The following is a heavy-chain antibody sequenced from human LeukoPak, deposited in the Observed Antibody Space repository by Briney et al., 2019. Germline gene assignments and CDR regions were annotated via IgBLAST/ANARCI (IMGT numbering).Heavy chain of an antibody. D-gene: IGHD6-19*01. V-gene: IGHV3-48*04. CDR3: ARGRVGQWLVDAFDI. Sequence: PGGSLRLSCAASGFTFSSYRMNWVRQAPGKGLEWVSYISSSSSTIYYADSVKGRFTISRNNAKNSLYLHIDSLRAEDTAVYYCARGRVGQWLVDAFDIWGQGTMVTVSS. CDR2: ISSSSSTI. CDR1: GFTFSSYR. J-gene: IGHJ3*02.